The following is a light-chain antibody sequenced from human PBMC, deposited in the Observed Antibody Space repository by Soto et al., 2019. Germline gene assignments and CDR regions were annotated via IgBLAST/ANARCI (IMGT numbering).Light chain of an antibody. CDR2: GAS. CDR1: QSVNSNY. CDR3: QQYGSSPIT. V-gene: IGKV3-20*01. Sequence: EIVLTQSPGTLSLSPGERATLSCRASQSVNSNYLAWYQQKSGQAPRLLIYGASSRATGIPDRFSGSGSGTDFTLTISRLEPEDFAAYYCQQYGSSPITFAQGTRLEIK. J-gene: IGKJ5*01.